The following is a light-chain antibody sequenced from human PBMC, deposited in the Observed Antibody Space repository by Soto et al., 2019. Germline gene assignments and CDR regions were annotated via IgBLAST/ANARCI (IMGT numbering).Light chain of an antibody. Sequence: NFMLTQPHSVSESPEKTVTISCTRSSGDIASNYVQWYQQRPGSAPTTVIFEDNQRPSGVPDRFSGSIDTSSNSASLTISGLKTEDEADYHCQSSDSSNPVVIGGGTKLTVL. CDR3: QSSDSSNPVV. V-gene: IGLV6-57*04. CDR2: EDN. J-gene: IGLJ3*02. CDR1: SGDIASNY.